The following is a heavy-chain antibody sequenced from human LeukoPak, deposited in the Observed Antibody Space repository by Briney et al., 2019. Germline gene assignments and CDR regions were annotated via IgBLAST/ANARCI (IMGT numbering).Heavy chain of an antibody. V-gene: IGHV3-20*04. CDR2: ITWNGGST. CDR3: ARGRNAFDI. CDR1: GFTFDDYG. J-gene: IGHJ3*02. Sequence: GGSLRLSCTAAGFTFDDYGMSWVRQIPGKGLEWVAGITWNGGSTDYAVSVRGRFTISRDNAKKSVYLQMNSLRAEDTAVYYCARGRNAFDIWGQGTMVTVSS.